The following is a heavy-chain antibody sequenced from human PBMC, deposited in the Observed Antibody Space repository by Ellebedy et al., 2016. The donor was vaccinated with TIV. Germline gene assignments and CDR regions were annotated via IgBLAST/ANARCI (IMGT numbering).Heavy chain of an antibody. CDR2: INSSSTFI. D-gene: IGHD4-23*01. CDR3: ARSTVINPEGDAYDI. CDR1: GFTFSSFG. J-gene: IGHJ3*02. Sequence: GESLKISCAASGFTFSSFGMNWVRQASGKGLEWVSSINSSSTFIYYADSVKGQFTISRDNAKNSLYLHMNSLRAEDTAVYYCARSTVINPEGDAYDIWGQGTKVTVSS. V-gene: IGHV3-21*06.